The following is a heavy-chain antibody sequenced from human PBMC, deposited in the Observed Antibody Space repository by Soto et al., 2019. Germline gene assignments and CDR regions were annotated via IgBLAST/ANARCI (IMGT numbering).Heavy chain of an antibody. CDR3: ARWLPVYKGVFDI. V-gene: IGHV3-66*01. Sequence: EVQLVESGGGLVQPGGSLRLSCAASGFTVSSNYMSWVRQAPGKGLEWVSVIYSGGSTYYADSVKGRFTISRDNSKNTLYLQMNSLRAEDTAVYYCARWLPVYKGVFDIWGQGTMVTVSS. J-gene: IGHJ3*02. D-gene: IGHD5-18*01. CDR2: IYSGGST. CDR1: GFTVSSNY.